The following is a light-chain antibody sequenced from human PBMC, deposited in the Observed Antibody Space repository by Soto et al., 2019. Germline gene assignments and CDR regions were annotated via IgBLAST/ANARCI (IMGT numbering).Light chain of an antibody. CDR2: AAS. CDR3: QQSYSTHPT. J-gene: IGKJ5*01. CDR1: QSISSY. V-gene: IGKV1-39*01. Sequence: DIQMTQAPSSLSASVGDRVTITCRASQSISSYLNWYQQKPGKDPKLLIYAASSLQSGVPSRFSGSGSGTDFTLTISSLQPEDFATYYCQQSYSTHPTVGQGTRLEIK.